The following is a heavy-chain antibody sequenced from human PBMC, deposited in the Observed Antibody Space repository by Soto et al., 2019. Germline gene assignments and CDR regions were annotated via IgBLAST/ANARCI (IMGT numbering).Heavy chain of an antibody. CDR3: AREGLVLVPTTVNSDYYYYAMDV. V-gene: IGHV1-18*01. CDR1: GYTFTNHG. CDR2: VSAYNGDT. D-gene: IGHD2-2*01. J-gene: IGHJ6*02. Sequence: ASVKVSCKASGYTFTNHGISWVRQAPGQGLEWVGWVSAYNGDTKYAQNFQGRVTMTTDTPTTTAYMELRSLRSEDTAVYYCAREGLVLVPTTVNSDYYYYAMDVWGQGTTVTVSS.